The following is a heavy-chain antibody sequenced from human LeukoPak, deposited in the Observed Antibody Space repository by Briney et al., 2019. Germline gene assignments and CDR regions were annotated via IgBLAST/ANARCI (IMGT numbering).Heavy chain of an antibody. J-gene: IGHJ4*02. CDR3: VRDGRSFDY. CDR2: VKEDASET. Sequence: GGSLRLSCLGSGFTFSDYWMSWVRRAPGKGPEWVANVKEDASETFYVDSVKGRFTISRDNAKNSLYLQMRSLRGEDTAVYYCVRDGRSFDYWGQGTLVTVSS. CDR1: GFTFSDYW. V-gene: IGHV3-7*01.